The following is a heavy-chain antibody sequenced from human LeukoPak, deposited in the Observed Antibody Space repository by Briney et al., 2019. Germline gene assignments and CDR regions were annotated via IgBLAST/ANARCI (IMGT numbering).Heavy chain of an antibody. CDR1: GFTFSSYG. CDR3: AKGLGIAAAGIDY. Sequence: PGGSLRLSCAASGFTFSSYGMHWVRQAPGKGLEWVAVISYDGSNKYYADSVKGRFTTSRDNSKNTLYLQMNSLRAEDTAVYYCAKGLGIAAAGIDYWGQGTLVTVSS. J-gene: IGHJ4*02. CDR2: ISYDGSNK. V-gene: IGHV3-30*18. D-gene: IGHD6-13*01.